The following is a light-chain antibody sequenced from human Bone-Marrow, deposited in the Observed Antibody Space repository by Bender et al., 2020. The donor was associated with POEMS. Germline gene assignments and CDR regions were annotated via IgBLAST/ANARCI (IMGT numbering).Light chain of an antibody. CDR3: QAWDTYSVI. CDR2: QDT. V-gene: IGLV3-1*01. Sequence: SYEVTQPPSVSVSPGQTASITCSGDDLGDKYVAWYQQKPGQSPVLVIYQDTKRPSVIPERFSGSNSGNTATLTISGTQALSEADYYCQAWDTYSVIFGGGTKLTVL. CDR1: DLGDKY. J-gene: IGLJ2*01.